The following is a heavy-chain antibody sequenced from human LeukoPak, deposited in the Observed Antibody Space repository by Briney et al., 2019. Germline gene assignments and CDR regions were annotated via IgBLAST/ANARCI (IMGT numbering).Heavy chain of an antibody. CDR3: ATDNYGTLDY. Sequence: ASVKVSCKASGYTFTVYYIHWVRRAPGQGLEWMGWIDPRSGGTRCTQKFQGRVTMTRGTSISTVYLDLSGLTFDDTAVYYCATDNYGTLDYWGQGTLVTVSS. CDR1: GYTFTVYY. V-gene: IGHV1-2*02. D-gene: IGHD3-16*01. J-gene: IGHJ4*02. CDR2: IDPRSGGT.